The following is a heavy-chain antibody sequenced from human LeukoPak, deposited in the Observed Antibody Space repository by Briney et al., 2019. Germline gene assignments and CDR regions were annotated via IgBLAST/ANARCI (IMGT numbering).Heavy chain of an antibody. Sequence: GGSLRLSCAASGFTFSNYWMTWLRQAPGKGLEWVALINQDGRDKKYVDSVKGRFSVSRDNAENSVFLQMDSLRDEDTAFYYCVVTTRSRAFEYLGQGTLVTVSS. CDR2: INQDGRDK. V-gene: IGHV3-7*01. CDR1: GFTFSNYW. J-gene: IGHJ4*02. CDR3: VVTTRSRAFEY. D-gene: IGHD1-1*01.